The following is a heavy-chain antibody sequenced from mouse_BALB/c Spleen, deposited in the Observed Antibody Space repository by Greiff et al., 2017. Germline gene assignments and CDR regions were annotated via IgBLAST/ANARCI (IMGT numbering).Heavy chain of an antibody. D-gene: IGHD2-3*01. CDR3: TRDGPLYAMDY. Sequence: EVKVEESGGGLVQPGGSMKLSCVASGFTFSNYWMNWVRQSPEKGLEWVAEIRLKSNNYATHYAESVKGRFTISRDDSKSSVYLQMNNLRAEDTGIYYCTRDGPLYAMDYWGQGTSVTVSS. V-gene: IGHV6-6*02. CDR2: IRLKSNNYAT. CDR1: GFTFSNYW. J-gene: IGHJ4*01.